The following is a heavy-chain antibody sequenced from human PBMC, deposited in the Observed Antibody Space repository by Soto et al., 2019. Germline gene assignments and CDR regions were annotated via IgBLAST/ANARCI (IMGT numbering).Heavy chain of an antibody. CDR2: IIPIFGTA. CDR1: GGTFSSYA. CDR3: ARGGYSYGNSEYYFDY. Sequence: QVQLVQSGAEVKKPGSSVKVSYKASGGTFSSYAISWVRQAPGQGLEWMGGIIPIFGTANYAQKFQGRVTITADKSSSTAYMELSSLRSEDTAVYYCARGGYSYGNSEYYFDYWGQGTLVTVSS. V-gene: IGHV1-69*06. J-gene: IGHJ4*02. D-gene: IGHD5-18*01.